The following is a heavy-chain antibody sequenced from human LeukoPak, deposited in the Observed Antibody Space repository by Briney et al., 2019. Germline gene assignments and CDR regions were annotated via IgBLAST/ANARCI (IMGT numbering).Heavy chain of an antibody. Sequence: GGSLRLSCAASGFTFSSYAMSWVRQAPGKGLEWVSGISGSGGSTFYADSVKGRFTISRDNSKNTLYLQMNSLRAEDTAVYYCAKDPTTAGAFDIWGQGTMVTASS. CDR1: GFTFSSYA. V-gene: IGHV3-23*01. J-gene: IGHJ3*02. CDR2: ISGSGGST. CDR3: AKDPTTAGAFDI. D-gene: IGHD1-7*01.